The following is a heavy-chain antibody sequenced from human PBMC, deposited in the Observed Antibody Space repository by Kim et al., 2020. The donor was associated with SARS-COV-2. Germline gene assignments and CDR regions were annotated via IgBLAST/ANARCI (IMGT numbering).Heavy chain of an antibody. CDR3: VILPGKAAGLKYFDH. CDR1: GFTFRSYS. CDR2: INNYGDDT. J-gene: IGHJ4*02. Sequence: GGSLRLSCSASGFTFRSYSMYWVRQAPGKGLQYVSAINNYGDDTYYADSVKGRFTISRDNSKDTLYLQMSSLRAEDTAMYYCVILPGKAAGLKYFDHWGQGTLVTVSS. V-gene: IGHV3-64D*06. D-gene: IGHD6-13*01.